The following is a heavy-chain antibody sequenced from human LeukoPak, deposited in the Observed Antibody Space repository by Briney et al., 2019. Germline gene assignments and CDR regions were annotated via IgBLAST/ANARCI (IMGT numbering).Heavy chain of an antibody. CDR1: GGSISSYY. Sequence: SETLSLTCTVSGGSISSYYWSWIRQPPGKGLEWIGYIYYSGSTNYNPSLKSRVTISVDTSKNQFSLKLSSVTAADTAVYYCERVGYSYGPEYYFDYWGQGTLVTVSS. J-gene: IGHJ4*02. V-gene: IGHV4-59*01. CDR3: ERVGYSYGPEYYFDY. D-gene: IGHD5-18*01. CDR2: IYYSGST.